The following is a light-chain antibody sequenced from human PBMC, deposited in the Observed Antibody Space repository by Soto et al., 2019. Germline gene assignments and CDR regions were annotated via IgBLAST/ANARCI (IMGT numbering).Light chain of an antibody. CDR1: SSDVAANEH. V-gene: IGLV2-14*01. CDR3: NSQRRGGTRV. Sequence: QSGLTQPASVSGSPGQSITISCTGTSSDVAANEHVSWYQHHPGKAPKLIIYEVSNRPSGVSNRFSGSKSAYTASLTISGLQAEDEADYYSNSQRRGGTRVIGTGTKVTGL. J-gene: IGLJ1*01. CDR2: EVS.